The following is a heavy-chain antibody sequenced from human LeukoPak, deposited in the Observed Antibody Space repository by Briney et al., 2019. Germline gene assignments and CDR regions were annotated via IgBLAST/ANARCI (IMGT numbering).Heavy chain of an antibody. CDR3: ARDSQWLAYDAFDV. Sequence: SVKVSCKASGGTFSSYAISWVRQAPGQGLECMGRIIPILGTTNYAQKFQDRVTITADKSTSTAYMELSSLRSEDTAVYFCARDSQWLAYDAFDVWGQGTMVTVS. CDR1: GGTFSSYA. V-gene: IGHV1-69*04. J-gene: IGHJ3*01. D-gene: IGHD6-19*01. CDR2: IIPILGTT.